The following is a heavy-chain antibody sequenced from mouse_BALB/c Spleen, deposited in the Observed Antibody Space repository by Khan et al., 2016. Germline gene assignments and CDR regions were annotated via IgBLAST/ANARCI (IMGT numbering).Heavy chain of an antibody. V-gene: IGHV1-4*01. CDR1: GYTFTSYT. J-gene: IGHJ4*01. Sequence: QVQLKQSGAELARPGASVKMSCKASGYTFTSYTMHWVKQRPGQGLEWIGYINPSSGYTNYNQKFKDKATLTADKSSSTAYLQLSSLTSEASAVYYGARGGGNYPDYAMDYWGQGTSVTVSA. CDR3: ARGGGNYPDYAMDY. D-gene: IGHD2-1*01. CDR2: INPSSGYT.